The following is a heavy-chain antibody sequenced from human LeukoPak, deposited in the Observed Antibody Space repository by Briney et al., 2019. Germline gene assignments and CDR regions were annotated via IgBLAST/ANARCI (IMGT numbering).Heavy chain of an antibody. D-gene: IGHD3-22*01. Sequence: PGGSLRLSCAASGFTVSSNYMSWVRQAPGKGLEWVSVIYSGGSTYYADSVKGRFTISRDNSKNTLYLPMNSLRAEDTAVYYCATEGYYYDSSGYLDYWGQGTLVTVSS. CDR1: GFTVSSNY. J-gene: IGHJ4*02. CDR2: IYSGGST. CDR3: ATEGYYYDSSGYLDY. V-gene: IGHV3-53*01.